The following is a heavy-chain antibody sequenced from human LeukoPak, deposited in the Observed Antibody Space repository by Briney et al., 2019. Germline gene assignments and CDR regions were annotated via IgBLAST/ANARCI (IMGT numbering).Heavy chain of an antibody. J-gene: IGHJ4*02. CDR2: IYHSGTT. Sequence: PSETLSLTCAVSGGSISSGDYSWNWIRQPPGKGLEWIGSIYHSGTTYYNPSLKSRVTISVDRSKNQFSLKLSSVTAADTAVYYCARGYYGPGSYSDYWGQGTLVTVSP. D-gene: IGHD3-10*01. CDR3: ARGYYGPGSYSDY. V-gene: IGHV4-30-2*01. CDR1: GGSISSGDYS.